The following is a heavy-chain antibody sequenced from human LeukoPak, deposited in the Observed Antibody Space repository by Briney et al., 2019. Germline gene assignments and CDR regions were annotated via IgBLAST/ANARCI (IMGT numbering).Heavy chain of an antibody. CDR1: GGSISSSSYY. CDR3: AIPPPLGELSTDY. V-gene: IGHV4-39*01. J-gene: IGHJ4*02. Sequence: PSETLSLTCTVSGGSISSSSYYWGWIRQPPGNGLEWIGGIYYSGSTYYNPSLKSRVTISLDTSKNQFSLKLSSVTAADTAVYYCAIPPPLGELSTDYWGQGTLVTVSS. CDR2: IYYSGST. D-gene: IGHD3-16*02.